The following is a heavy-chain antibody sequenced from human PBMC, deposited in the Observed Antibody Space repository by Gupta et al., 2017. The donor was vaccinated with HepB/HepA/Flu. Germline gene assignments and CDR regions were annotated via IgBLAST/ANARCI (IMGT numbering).Heavy chain of an antibody. V-gene: IGHV3-48*02. D-gene: IGHD1-1*01. Sequence: EVTLVESGGDLVQPGGSLRISCEVSGFTFSSHPMNWVRQAPGKGLEWVSYIHNTRNIIYYADSVKGRFTISRDNAKNSLYLQMSSLRDEDTAVYFCARDRRNADLDYWGQGTLVTVSS. J-gene: IGHJ4*02. CDR1: GFTFSSHP. CDR3: ARDRRNADLDY. CDR2: IHNTRNII.